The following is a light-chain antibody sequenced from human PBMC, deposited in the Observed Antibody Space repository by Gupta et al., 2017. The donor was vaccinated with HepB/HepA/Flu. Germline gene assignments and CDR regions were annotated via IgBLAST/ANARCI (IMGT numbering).Light chain of an antibody. CDR1: QSVSSY. J-gene: IGKJ4*01. CDR2: VAS. CDR3: QQHSNCPPLT. Sequence: FVLTQSPATLSLSPGESATLSCRASQSVSSYLDWYQQKPDQAPKLLIYVASNSATGIPARFSGSGCGTDFTHTISRREPEEFAVYYCQQHSNCPPLTFGRGTKVEIK. V-gene: IGKV3-11*01.